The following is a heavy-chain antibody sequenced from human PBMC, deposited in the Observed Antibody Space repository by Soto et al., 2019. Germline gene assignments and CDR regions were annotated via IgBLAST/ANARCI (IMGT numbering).Heavy chain of an antibody. Sequence: SETLSLTCTVSGGSVSSGSYYWSWIRQPPGKGLEWIGYIYYSGSTNYNPSLKSRVTISVDTSKNQFSLKLSSVTAADTAVYYCARGYITIFGVVYYYYGMDVWGQGTTVTVS. CDR1: GGSVSSGSYY. V-gene: IGHV4-61*01. J-gene: IGHJ6*02. CDR2: IYYSGST. D-gene: IGHD3-3*01. CDR3: ARGYITIFGVVYYYYGMDV.